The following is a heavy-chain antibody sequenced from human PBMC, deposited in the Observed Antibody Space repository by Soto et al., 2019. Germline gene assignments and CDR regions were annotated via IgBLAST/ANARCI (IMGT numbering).Heavy chain of an antibody. J-gene: IGHJ6*02. D-gene: IGHD5-12*01. CDR3: ARALGYSGYAGMDV. V-gene: IGHV1-18*01. Sequence: QVQLVQSGGEVKKPGASVKVSCKASGYTFTIYGINWVRQAPGQGLEGMGWISPDNGNTNYAQKLQGRVTMTTDTSTNTAYMELRSLRSDDTAVYYCARALGYSGYAGMDVWGQGTTVTVSS. CDR1: GYTFTIYG. CDR2: ISPDNGNT.